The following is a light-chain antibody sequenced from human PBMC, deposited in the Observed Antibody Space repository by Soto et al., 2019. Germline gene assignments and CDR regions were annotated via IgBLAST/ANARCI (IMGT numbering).Light chain of an antibody. V-gene: IGKV1-27*01. CDR1: QGISNY. J-gene: IGKJ2*01. CDR3: QQYNSAHHT. CDR2: AAS. Sequence: DIQMTQSPSSLSASVGDRVTITCRASQGISNYLAWYQQKTGKVPKLLIYAASTLQSGVPSRFSSSGSGTDFTLTISSLQPEYVAPYYCQQYNSAHHTFGQGTKLEIK.